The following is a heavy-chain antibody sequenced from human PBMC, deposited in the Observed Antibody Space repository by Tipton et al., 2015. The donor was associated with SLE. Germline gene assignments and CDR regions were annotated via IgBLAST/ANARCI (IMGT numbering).Heavy chain of an antibody. CDR2: IYYTGIT. Sequence: TLSLTCTVSGGSITSYYWSWIRQSPGKGLEWVGYIYYTGITNYNPSVKSRVTISVDTSKNQFSLKLSSVTAADTAVYYCARGAPNWGRYFDYWGQGTLVTVSS. J-gene: IGHJ4*02. D-gene: IGHD7-27*01. V-gene: IGHV4-59*01. CDR1: GGSITSYY. CDR3: ARGAPNWGRYFDY.